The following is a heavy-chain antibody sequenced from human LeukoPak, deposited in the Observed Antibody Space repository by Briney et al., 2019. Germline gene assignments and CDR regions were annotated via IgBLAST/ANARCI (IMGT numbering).Heavy chain of an antibody. CDR1: GFPFSSYA. CDR3: AKDGRSDLGDHHEYFDY. J-gene: IGHJ4*02. Sequence: PGGSLRLSCAASGFPFSSYAMSWVRQAPGTGLEWVSAVSYTGGMTYYADSVKGRFTISRDNSKNTLYLQMNGLRAEDTAVYYCAKDGRSDLGDHHEYFDYWGQGTLVTVSS. CDR2: VSYTGGMT. V-gene: IGHV3-23*01. D-gene: IGHD4-17*01.